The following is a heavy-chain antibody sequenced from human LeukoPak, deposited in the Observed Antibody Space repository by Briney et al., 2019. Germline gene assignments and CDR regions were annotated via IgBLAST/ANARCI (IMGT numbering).Heavy chain of an antibody. D-gene: IGHD3-22*01. CDR1: GGSISSGDYY. CDR3: ARADTYYYDSSGYFDY. CDR2: IYYSGST. Sequence: RTSETLSLTCTVSGGSISSGDYYWSWIRQPPGKGLEWIGYIYYSGSTYYNPSLKSRVTISVDTSKIQFSLKLSSVTAADTAVYYCARADTYYYDSSGYFDYWGQGTLVTVSS. J-gene: IGHJ4*02. V-gene: IGHV4-30-4*01.